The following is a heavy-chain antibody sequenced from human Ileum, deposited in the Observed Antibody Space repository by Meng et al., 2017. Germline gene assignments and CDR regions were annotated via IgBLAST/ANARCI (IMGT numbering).Heavy chain of an antibody. J-gene: IGHJ5*02. CDR1: GESISSGSY. CDR3: ARGSGDRWFAP. D-gene: IGHD1-14*01. V-gene: IGHV4-61*02. Sequence: SETLSLTCTVSGESISSGSYWTWIRQPAGKGLEWIARIYGSGSITYTPSLKSRLTISIDMSKNQFSLKMTSVTASDTAVYYCARGSGDRWFAPWGQGTLVTVSS. CDR2: IYGSGSI.